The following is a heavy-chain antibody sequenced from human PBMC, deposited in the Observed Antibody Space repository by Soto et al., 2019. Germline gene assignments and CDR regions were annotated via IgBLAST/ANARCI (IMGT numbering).Heavy chain of an antibody. J-gene: IGHJ4*02. D-gene: IGHD6-13*01. Sequence: QVQLVESGGGVVQPGRSLRLSCAASGFTFSSYAMHWVRQAPGKGLEWVAVISYDGSNKYYADSVKGRFTISRDNSKNTLYLQMNSLRAEDTAVYYRARDEPQAGSSWFDYWGQGTLVTVSS. CDR3: ARDEPQAGSSWFDY. V-gene: IGHV3-30-3*01. CDR2: ISYDGSNK. CDR1: GFTFSSYA.